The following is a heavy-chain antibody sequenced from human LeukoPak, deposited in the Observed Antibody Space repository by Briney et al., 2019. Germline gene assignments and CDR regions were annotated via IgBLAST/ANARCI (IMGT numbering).Heavy chain of an antibody. CDR1: GGSISSSSYY. J-gene: IGHJ4*02. D-gene: IGHD4-17*01. Sequence: KASETLSLTCTVSGGSISSSSYYWGWIRQPAGKGLEWIGRIYASGDTNYNPSLKSRVTISVDMSKNQFSLKLSSVTAADTAVYHCARHSTTVTTGSFGYWSQGTLVTVSS. CDR3: ARHSTTVTTGSFGY. CDR2: IYASGDT. V-gene: IGHV4-61*02.